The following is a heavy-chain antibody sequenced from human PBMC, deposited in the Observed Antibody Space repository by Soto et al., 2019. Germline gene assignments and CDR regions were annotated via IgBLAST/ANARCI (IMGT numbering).Heavy chain of an antibody. CDR3: AKSAHYYDSSGCGMDV. J-gene: IGHJ6*02. V-gene: IGHV3-43*01. D-gene: IGHD3-22*01. Sequence: GGSLRLSCAASGFTFDDYTMHWVRQAPGKGLEWVSLISWDGGSTYYADSVKGRFTISRDNSKNSLYLQMNSLRTEDTALYYCAKSAHYYDSSGCGMDVWGQGTTVTAP. CDR2: ISWDGGST. CDR1: GFTFDDYT.